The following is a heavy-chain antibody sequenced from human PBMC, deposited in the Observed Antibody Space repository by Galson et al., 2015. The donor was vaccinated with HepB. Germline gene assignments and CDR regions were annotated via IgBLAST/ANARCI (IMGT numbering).Heavy chain of an antibody. V-gene: IGHV3-66*01. CDR1: GFTFSNAW. D-gene: IGHD4-17*01. Sequence: SLRLSCAASGFTFSNAWMSWVRQAPGKGLEWVSVIYSGGSTYYADSVKGRFTISRDNSKNTLYLQMNSLRAEDTAVYYCARVNGDYEGHAFDIWGQGTMVTVSS. CDR3: ARVNGDYEGHAFDI. CDR2: IYSGGST. J-gene: IGHJ3*02.